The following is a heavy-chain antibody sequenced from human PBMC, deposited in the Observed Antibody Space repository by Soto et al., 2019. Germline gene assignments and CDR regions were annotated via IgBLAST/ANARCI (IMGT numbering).Heavy chain of an antibody. D-gene: IGHD3-3*01. Sequence: GGSLRLSCAASGFTFSSYWMSWVRQAPGKGLEWVANIKQDGSEKYYVDSVKGRFTISRDNAKNSLYLQMNSLRAEDTAVYYCARDGLIRPGYDFWSGYYSSNFDYWGQGTLVTVSS. V-gene: IGHV3-7*01. CDR2: IKQDGSEK. CDR1: GFTFSSYW. CDR3: ARDGLIRPGYDFWSGYYSSNFDY. J-gene: IGHJ4*02.